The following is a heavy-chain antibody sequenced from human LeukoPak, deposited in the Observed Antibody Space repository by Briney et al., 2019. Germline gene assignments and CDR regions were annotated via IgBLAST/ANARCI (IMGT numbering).Heavy chain of an antibody. CDR2: IYWDDDK. V-gene: IGHV2-5*02. J-gene: IGHJ4*02. Sequence: SGPTLVNPTQTLTLTCTFSGFSLSTSGVGVGWIRQPPGKALEWLALIYWDDDKRYSPSLKSRLTITKDTSKNQVVLTMTNMDPVDTATYYCALANYDILTGYSMFDYWGQGTLVTVSS. CDR3: ALANYDILTGYSMFDY. CDR1: GFSLSTSGVG. D-gene: IGHD3-9*01.